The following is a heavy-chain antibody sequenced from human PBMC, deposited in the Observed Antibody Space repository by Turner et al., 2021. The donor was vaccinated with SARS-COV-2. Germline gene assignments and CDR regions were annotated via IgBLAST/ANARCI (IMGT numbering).Heavy chain of an antibody. V-gene: IGHV4-34*01. CDR2: FDHSGST. CDR1: GGSFSGFY. Sequence: QVQLQEWGAGLLKPSATLSLTCAIYGGSFSGFYWSWIRQPLGQGLEWIAEFDHSGSTNTNPSLKSRVTISVDTSKNQFSLKLSSVTAADTAVYYCARAGNCAGGSCYFDYWGQGTLVTVSS. J-gene: IGHJ4*02. D-gene: IGHD2-15*01. CDR3: ARAGNCAGGSCYFDY.